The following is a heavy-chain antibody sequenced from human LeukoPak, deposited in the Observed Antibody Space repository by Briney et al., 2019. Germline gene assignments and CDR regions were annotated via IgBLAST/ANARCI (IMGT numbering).Heavy chain of an antibody. V-gene: IGHV4-61*02. CDR2: ISSSGST. CDR1: GDSISSGDYY. D-gene: IGHD3-10*01. J-gene: IGHJ6*03. Sequence: KPSQTLSLTCTVSGDSISSGDYYWSWIRQPAGKGLEWIGRISSSGSTNYNPSLKSRVTISVDTSKNQFSLKLSSVTAADTAVYYCARGGATIRVWFGEGRYMDVWGKGTTVTVSS. CDR3: ARGGATIRVWFGEGRYMDV.